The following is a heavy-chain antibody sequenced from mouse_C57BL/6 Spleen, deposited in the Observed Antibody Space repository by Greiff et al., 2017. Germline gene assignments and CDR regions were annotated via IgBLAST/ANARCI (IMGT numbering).Heavy chain of an antibody. CDR1: GYTFTSYD. V-gene: IGHV1-85*01. Sequence: VQLQESGPELVKPGASVKLSCKASGYTFTSYDINWVKQRPGKGLEWIGWIYPRDGSTKYNEKFKGKATLTVDTSSSTAYMELHSLTSEDSAVYCGGRPYHRSNCDYWGQGTTLTVSS. D-gene: IGHD2-5*01. CDR3: GRPYHRSNCDY. J-gene: IGHJ2*01. CDR2: IYPRDGST.